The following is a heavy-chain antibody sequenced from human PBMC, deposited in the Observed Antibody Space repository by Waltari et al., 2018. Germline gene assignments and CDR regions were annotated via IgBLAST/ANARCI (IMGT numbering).Heavy chain of an antibody. CDR1: GYPISSGYY. J-gene: IGHJ4*02. D-gene: IGHD3-22*01. Sequence: QVQLQESGPGLVKPSETLSLTCAVSGYPISSGYYWGWIRQSPGKGLEWIGSIYHSGSTYYNPSLKSRVTISVDTSKNQFSLKLSSVTAADTAVYYCASGVGVYYDSSGYYYYWGQGTLVTVSS. CDR2: IYHSGST. V-gene: IGHV4-38-2*01. CDR3: ASGVGVYYDSSGYYYY.